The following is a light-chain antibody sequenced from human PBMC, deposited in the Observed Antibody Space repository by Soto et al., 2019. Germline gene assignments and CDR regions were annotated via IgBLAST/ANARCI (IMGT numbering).Light chain of an antibody. J-gene: IGKJ4*01. Sequence: DIQMTQSPSSVSASVGDRVTITCRARQGISTWLAWYQQKSGQAPRLLINSASSLQRGVPSRFSRSGSATDFTGAISSLQPEDFATDYEQHSNSFPRAFGRGTKVEIK. CDR1: QGISTW. CDR3: QHSNSFPRA. CDR2: SAS. V-gene: IGKV1D-12*01.